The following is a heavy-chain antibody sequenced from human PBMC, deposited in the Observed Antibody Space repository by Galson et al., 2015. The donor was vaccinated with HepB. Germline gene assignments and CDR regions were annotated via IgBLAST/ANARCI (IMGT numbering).Heavy chain of an antibody. J-gene: IGHJ6*02. Sequence: SLRLSCAASGFTFSSYAMSWVRQAPGKGLEWVSAISGSGGSTYYADSVKGRFTISRDNSKNTLYLQMNSLRAEDTAVYYCAKFRGSSGWYVWDGPDYYYYGMDVWGQGTTVTVSS. CDR3: AKFRGSSGWYVWDGPDYYYYGMDV. CDR2: ISGSGGST. CDR1: GFTFSSYA. D-gene: IGHD6-19*01. V-gene: IGHV3-23*01.